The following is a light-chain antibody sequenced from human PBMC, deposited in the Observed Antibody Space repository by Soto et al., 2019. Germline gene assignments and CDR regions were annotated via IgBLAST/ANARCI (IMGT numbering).Light chain of an antibody. V-gene: IGLV2-14*01. CDR2: EVS. J-gene: IGLJ1*01. CDR3: SSFTTGSTLAYV. CDR1: SNDVGNYKY. Sequence: QSVLTQPASVSGSPGQSITMSCTGTSNDVGNYKYVSWYQQHPGKAPKLVIHEVSNRPSGISTRFSGSKSGNTASLTISGLQPEDEADYYCSSFTTGSTLAYVFGAGTKV.